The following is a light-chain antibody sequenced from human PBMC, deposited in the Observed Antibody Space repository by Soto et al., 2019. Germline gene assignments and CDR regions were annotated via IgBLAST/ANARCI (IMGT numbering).Light chain of an antibody. CDR1: QSISSW. CDR2: KAS. Sequence: DIQMTQSPSTLPASVGDRVTITCRASQSISSWLAWYQQKPGTAPKLLIYKASTLQSGVPSRFSGSGSGTDFTLTITSLQPDDSATYYCQQYNDNWTFGQGTKV. CDR3: QQYNDNWT. V-gene: IGKV1-5*03. J-gene: IGKJ1*01.